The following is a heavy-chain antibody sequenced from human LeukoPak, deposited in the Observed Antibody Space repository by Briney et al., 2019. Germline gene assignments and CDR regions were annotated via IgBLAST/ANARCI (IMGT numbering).Heavy chain of an antibody. CDR3: ARDFSHYDILTGYPSPPDY. CDR1: GFTFNNHA. CDR2: INSDGSST. Sequence: GGSLRLSCAASGFTFNNHAMSWVRQAPGKGLVWVSRINSDGSSTSYADSVKGRFTISRDNAKNTLYLQMNSLRAEDTAVYYCARDFSHYDILTGYPSPPDYWGQGTLVTVSS. J-gene: IGHJ4*02. D-gene: IGHD3-9*01. V-gene: IGHV3-74*01.